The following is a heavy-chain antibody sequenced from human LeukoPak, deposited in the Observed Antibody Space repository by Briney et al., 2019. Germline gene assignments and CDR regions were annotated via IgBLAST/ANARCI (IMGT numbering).Heavy chain of an antibody. Sequence: GRSLRLSCAASGFTFSSYWMSWVRQAPGKGLEWVANIKQDGSEKYYVDSVKGRFTISRDNAKNSLYLQMNSLRAEDTAVYYCAKDSQKWELLPLDYWGQGTLVTVSS. CDR1: GFTFSSYW. CDR2: IKQDGSEK. V-gene: IGHV3-7*03. D-gene: IGHD1-26*01. J-gene: IGHJ4*02. CDR3: AKDSQKWELLPLDY.